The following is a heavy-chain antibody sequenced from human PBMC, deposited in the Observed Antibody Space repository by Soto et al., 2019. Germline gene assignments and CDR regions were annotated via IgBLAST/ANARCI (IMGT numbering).Heavy chain of an antibody. CDR1: GGTFSSYR. D-gene: IGHD3-10*01. Sequence: VKVSCKASGGTFSSYRINWVRQAPGQGLEWVGGIVPIYRTSDYAQKFQGRVTITADESARTSYMELRSLKSQDTAVYYCVRDSGAKLRRSWGQGTLVTVCS. V-gene: IGHV1-69*01. CDR2: IVPIYRTS. CDR3: VRDSGAKLRRS. J-gene: IGHJ4*02.